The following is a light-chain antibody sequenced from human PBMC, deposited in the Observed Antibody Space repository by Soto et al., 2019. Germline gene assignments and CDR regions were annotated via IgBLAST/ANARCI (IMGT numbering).Light chain of an antibody. CDR1: QSVRSN. Sequence: EIVMTQSQATLSVSPGERATRACRASQSVRSNLAWYQQKPGQAPRLLIYGASTRATGIPARFSGSGSGTEFTLTISSLQSEDFAVYYCQQYNNWPMYTFGQGTKLEIK. V-gene: IGKV3-15*01. CDR3: QQYNNWPMYT. CDR2: GAS. J-gene: IGKJ2*01.